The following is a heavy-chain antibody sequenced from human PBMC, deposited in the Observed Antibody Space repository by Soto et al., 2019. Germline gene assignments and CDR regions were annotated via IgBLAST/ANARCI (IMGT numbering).Heavy chain of an antibody. CDR2: IYWDDDK. J-gene: IGHJ4*02. D-gene: IGHD2-8*01. V-gene: IGHV2-5*02. CDR3: APRGDYCTNGVCFGY. Sequence: QITLKESGPTLVKPTQTLTLTCTFSGFSLSTGGVGVGWIRQPPGKALEWLALIYWDDDKRYSPSLKSRLPIPKDTTKNQVVPTMTNMDSVDTATYYCAPRGDYCTNGVCFGYWGQGTLVTVSS. CDR1: GFSLSTGGVG.